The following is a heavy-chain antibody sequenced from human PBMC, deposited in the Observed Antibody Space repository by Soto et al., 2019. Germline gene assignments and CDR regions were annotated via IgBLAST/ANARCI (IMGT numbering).Heavy chain of an antibody. CDR2: TYYRSKWYN. Sequence: SQTLSLTCAFSGDSVSSNSAALNLSMQSPSRGLEWLGRTYYRSKWYNDYAISVKSRMIINPDTSKNQFSLQLNSVTPEDTAVYYCVRDYYGSGSTNWFDPWGQGTLVTVSS. CDR3: VRDYYGSGSTNWFDP. CDR1: GDSVSSNSAA. V-gene: IGHV6-1*01. J-gene: IGHJ5*02. D-gene: IGHD3-10*01.